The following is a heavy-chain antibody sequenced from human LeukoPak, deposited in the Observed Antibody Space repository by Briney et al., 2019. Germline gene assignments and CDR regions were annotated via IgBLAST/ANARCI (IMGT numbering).Heavy chain of an antibody. CDR3: ARMQAGWLRSFDY. J-gene: IGHJ4*02. D-gene: IGHD5-18*01. CDR2: INSDGSST. V-gene: IGHV3-74*01. CDR1: GFTFSSYW. Sequence: GGSLRLSCAASGFTFSSYWMHWVRQAPGKGLVWVSRINSDGSSTSYADSVKGRFTISRDNAKNTLYLQMNSLRAEDTAVCYCARMQAGWLRSFDYWGQGTLVTVSS.